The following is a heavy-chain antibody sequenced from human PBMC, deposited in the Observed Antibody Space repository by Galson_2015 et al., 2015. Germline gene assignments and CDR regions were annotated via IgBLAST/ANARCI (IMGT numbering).Heavy chain of an antibody. CDR2: INPSGGST. CDR1: GGTFSSYT. V-gene: IGHV1-46*01. D-gene: IGHD3-10*01. J-gene: IGHJ4*02. Sequence: SVKVSCKASGGTFSSYTISWVRQAPGQGLEWMGIINPSGGSTSYAQKFQGRVTMTRDTSTSTVYMELSSLRSEDTAVYYCARGKYYGSGSYYSWGQGTLVTVSS. CDR3: ARGKYYGSGSYYS.